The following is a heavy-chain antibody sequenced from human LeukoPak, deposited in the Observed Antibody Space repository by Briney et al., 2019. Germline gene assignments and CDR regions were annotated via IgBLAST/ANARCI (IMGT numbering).Heavy chain of an antibody. Sequence: ASVKVSCKASGYTFTSYYMHWVRQAPGQGLEWMGIINPSGGSTNYAQKFQGRVTITADKSTSTAYMELSSLRSEDTAVYYCASLEEAFDIWGQGTMVTVSS. V-gene: IGHV1-46*01. CDR3: ASLEEAFDI. J-gene: IGHJ3*02. CDR1: GYTFTSYY. CDR2: INPSGGST.